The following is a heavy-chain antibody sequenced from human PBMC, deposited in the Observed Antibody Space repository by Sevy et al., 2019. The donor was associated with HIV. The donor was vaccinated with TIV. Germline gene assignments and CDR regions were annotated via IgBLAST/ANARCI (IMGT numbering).Heavy chain of an antibody. CDR3: AKALNPALESMMQLMYRSLKGFDV. V-gene: IGHV3-23*01. J-gene: IGHJ3*01. CDR2: ISAIGTST. D-gene: IGHD3-16*02. CDR1: GFTFNTHA. Sequence: GGSLRLSCAASGFTFNTHAMNWVRQAPGKGLEWVSSISAIGTSTNYAHSVKGRFTISRDNSKNTLYLQMNSLRADDTAVYYCAKALNPALESMMQLMYRSLKGFDVWGQGTVVTVSS.